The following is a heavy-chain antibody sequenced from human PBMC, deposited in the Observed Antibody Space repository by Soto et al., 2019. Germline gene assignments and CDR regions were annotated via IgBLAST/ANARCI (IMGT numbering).Heavy chain of an antibody. V-gene: IGHV1-69*01. Sequence: QVQLVQSGAEVKKPGSSVKVSCKASGGTFSSYAISWVRQAPGQGHEWMGGIIPIFGTANYAQKFQGSVTITADESPSTAYMELSSLRSEDTAVYYCARAYRNGNDVLIFDYWGQGTLVTVSS. CDR3: ARAYRNGNDVLIFDY. D-gene: IGHD1-1*01. CDR1: GGTFSSYA. J-gene: IGHJ4*02. CDR2: IIPIFGTA.